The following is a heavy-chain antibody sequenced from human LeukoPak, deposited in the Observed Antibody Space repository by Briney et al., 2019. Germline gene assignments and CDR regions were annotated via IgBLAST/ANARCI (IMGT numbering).Heavy chain of an antibody. V-gene: IGHV4-61*01. J-gene: IGHJ5*02. D-gene: IGHD2-15*01. CDR2: IYYSGST. CDR3: ARGSCSGGSCYWFDP. CDR1: GGSVSSGSYY. Sequence: SETLSLTCTVSGGSVSSGSYYWNWIRQPPGKGLEWTGYIYYSGSTNYNPSLKSRVTISVDTSKNQFSLKLSSVTAADTAVYYCARGSCSGGSCYWFDPWGQGTLVTVSS.